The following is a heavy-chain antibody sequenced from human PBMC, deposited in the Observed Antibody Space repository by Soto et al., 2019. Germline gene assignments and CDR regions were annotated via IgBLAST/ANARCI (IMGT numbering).Heavy chain of an antibody. V-gene: IGHV1-24*01. CDR2: FDPEDGET. CDR1: GYTLTELS. D-gene: IGHD3-22*01. Sequence: ASVKVSCKVSGYTLTELSMHWVRQAPGKGIEWMGGFDPEDGETIYAQKFQGRVTMTEDTSTDTAYMELSSLRSEDTAVYYCATNYYDSSGYYYFDYRGQGTLVTVSS. CDR3: ATNYYDSSGYYYFDY. J-gene: IGHJ4*02.